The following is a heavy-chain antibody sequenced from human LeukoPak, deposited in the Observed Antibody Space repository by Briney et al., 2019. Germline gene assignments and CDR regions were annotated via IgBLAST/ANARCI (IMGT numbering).Heavy chain of an antibody. CDR3: ARGHSGWYYFDY. CDR1: GGSISSYY. D-gene: IGHD6-19*01. Sequence: SETLSLTCTVPGGSISSYYWSWIRQPPGKGLEWIGYIYYSGSTNYNPSLKSRVTISVDTSKNQFFLKLSSVTAADTAVYYCARGHSGWYYFDYWGQGTLVTVSS. J-gene: IGHJ4*02. V-gene: IGHV4-59*01. CDR2: IYYSGST.